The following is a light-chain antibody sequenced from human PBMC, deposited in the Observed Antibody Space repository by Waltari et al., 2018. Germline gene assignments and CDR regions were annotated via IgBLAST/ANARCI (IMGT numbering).Light chain of an antibody. CDR3: QQFGDSPPSWT. CDR2: STS. CDR1: PSVGSSY. V-gene: IGKV3-20*01. J-gene: IGKJ1*01. Sequence: EIVLTQSPGTLSLSPGERATLSCRASPSVGSSYLAWYQHKPGQAPRLLIYSTSSRATGIPDMFSGSGSGTDFTLTISRLEPEDFAMYYCQQFGDSPPSWTFGQGTKVEIK.